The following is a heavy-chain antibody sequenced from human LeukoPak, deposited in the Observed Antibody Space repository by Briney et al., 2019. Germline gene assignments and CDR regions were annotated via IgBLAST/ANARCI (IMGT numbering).Heavy chain of an antibody. D-gene: IGHD6-13*01. J-gene: IGHJ4*02. CDR2: IYYSGST. V-gene: IGHV4-59*01. Sequence: PSETLSLTCTVSGGSISSYYWSWIRQPPWKGLEWIGYIYYSGSTNYNPSLKSRVTISVDTSKNQFSLKLSSVTAADTAVYYCARATAAGWYFDYWGQGTLVTVSS. CDR3: ARATAAGWYFDY. CDR1: GGSISSYY.